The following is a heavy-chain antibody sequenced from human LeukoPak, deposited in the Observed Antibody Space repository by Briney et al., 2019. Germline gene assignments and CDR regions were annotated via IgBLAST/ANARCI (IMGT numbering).Heavy chain of an antibody. Sequence: TSETLSLTCAVYGGSFSGYYWSWIRQPPGKGLEWIGEINHSGSTNYNPSLKSRVTISVDTSKNQFSLKLSSVTAADTAVYYCARGGMVYAMKWCDPWGQGTLVTVSS. CDR3: ARGGMVYAMKWCDP. D-gene: IGHD2-8*01. V-gene: IGHV4-34*01. CDR1: GGSFSGYY. CDR2: INHSGST. J-gene: IGHJ5*02.